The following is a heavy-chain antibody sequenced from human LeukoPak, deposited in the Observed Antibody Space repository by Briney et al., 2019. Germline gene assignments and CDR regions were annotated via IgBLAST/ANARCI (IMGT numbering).Heavy chain of an antibody. J-gene: IGHJ4*02. CDR3: ARQTGSGLFILP. D-gene: IGHD3/OR15-3a*01. CDR2: IYYSGNT. V-gene: IGHV4-39*01. CDR1: GGSISSSSYY. Sequence: PSETLSLTCTVSGGSISSSSYYWGWIRQPPGKGLGWIGGIYYSGNTYYNASLKSQVSISIDTSKNQFSLRLTSVTAADTAVYYCARQTGSGLFILPGGQGTLVTVSS.